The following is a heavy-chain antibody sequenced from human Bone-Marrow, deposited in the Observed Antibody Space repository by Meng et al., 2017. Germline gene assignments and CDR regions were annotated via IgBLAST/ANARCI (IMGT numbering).Heavy chain of an antibody. V-gene: IGHV1-18*01. D-gene: IGHD1-26*01. CDR1: GYTFTSYG. CDR2: ISAYNGNT. CDR3: VKEWELGSFDY. Sequence: QVQLGQSGAGVKKPGASGKVSCKASGYTFTSYGISWVRQAPGQGLEWMGWISAYNGNTNYAQKLQGRVTMTTDTSTSTAYMELRSLRSDDTAVYYCVKEWELGSFDYWGQGTLVTVSS. J-gene: IGHJ4*02.